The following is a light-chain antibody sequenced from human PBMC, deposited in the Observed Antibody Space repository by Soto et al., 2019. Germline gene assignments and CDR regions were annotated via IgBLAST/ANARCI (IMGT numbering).Light chain of an antibody. CDR1: RRVSSY. Sequence: EIVLTQSPATLSLSPGERATLSGGASRRVSSYLAWYQQKPGQAPRLLIYDASNRATGIPARFSGSGSGTDFTLTISSLEPEDFAVYYCQQRSNWITFGQGTRLEIK. CDR3: QQRSNWIT. J-gene: IGKJ5*01. V-gene: IGKV3-11*01. CDR2: DAS.